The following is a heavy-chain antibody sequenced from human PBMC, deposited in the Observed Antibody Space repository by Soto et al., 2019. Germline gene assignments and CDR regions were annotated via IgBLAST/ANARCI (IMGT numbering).Heavy chain of an antibody. V-gene: IGHV1-69*13. CDR2: IIPIFGTA. CDR3: ARRLDYYGSGSYLAYYYGMDV. D-gene: IGHD3-10*01. CDR1: GGTFSSYA. Sequence: VKVSCKASGGTFSSYAISWVRQAPGQGLEWMGGIIPIFGTANYAQKFQGRVTITADESTSTAYMELSSLRSEDTAVYYCARRLDYYGSGSYLAYYYGMDVWGQGTTVTVSS. J-gene: IGHJ6*02.